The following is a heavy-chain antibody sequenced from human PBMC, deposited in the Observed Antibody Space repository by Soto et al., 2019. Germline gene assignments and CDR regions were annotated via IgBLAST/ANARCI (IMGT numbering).Heavy chain of an antibody. CDR3: ARAAARPYWYFDL. V-gene: IGHV1-2*04. CDR2: INPNSGGT. J-gene: IGHJ2*01. Sequence: ASVKVSCKASGYTFTGYYMHWVRQAPGQGLEWMGWINPNSGGTNYAQKFQGWVTMTRDTSISTAYMELSSLRSEDTAVYYCARAAARPYWYFDLWGRGTLVTVSS. CDR1: GYTFTGYY. D-gene: IGHD6-6*01.